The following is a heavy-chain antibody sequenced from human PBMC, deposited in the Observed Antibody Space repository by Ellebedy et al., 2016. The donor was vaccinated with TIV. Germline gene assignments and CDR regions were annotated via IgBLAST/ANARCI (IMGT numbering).Heavy chain of an antibody. Sequence: GESLKISCAASGFSFSSYIMNWVRQAPGKAPAWVSSISSDSSDLSYADSGKGRFTISRDNAKNLLYLQMNSLRGDDTAVYYCGRAREPGYFAYYYYGMDVWGQGTTVTVSS. CDR2: ISSDSSDL. V-gene: IGHV3-21*04. CDR1: GFSFSSYI. J-gene: IGHJ6*02. CDR3: GRAREPGYFAYYYYGMDV. D-gene: IGHD3-9*01.